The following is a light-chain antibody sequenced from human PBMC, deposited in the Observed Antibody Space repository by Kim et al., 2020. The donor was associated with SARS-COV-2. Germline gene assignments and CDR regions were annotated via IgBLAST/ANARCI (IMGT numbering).Light chain of an antibody. V-gene: IGLV8-61*01. J-gene: IGLJ3*02. CDR1: SGSVSSYYY. Sequence: QTVVTQEPSFSVSPGGTVTLTCGLSSGSVSSYYYPSWYQQTPGQAPRTLIYSTNTPSSGVPDRFSGSILGNKAALTITGAQADDESDYYCVLYMGSGISVFGGGTQLTVL. CDR2: STN. CDR3: VLYMGSGISV.